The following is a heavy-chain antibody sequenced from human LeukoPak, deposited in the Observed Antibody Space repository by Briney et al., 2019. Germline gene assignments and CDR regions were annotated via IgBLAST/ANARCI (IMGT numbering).Heavy chain of an antibody. V-gene: IGHV1-2*02. CDR3: ARSGDFDWLLTDDAFDI. Sequence: GSVKVSCKASGYTFTSYGISWVRQAPGQGLEWMGWINPNSGGTNYAQKFQGRVTMTRDTSISTAYMELSRLRSDDTAVYYCARSGDFDWLLTDDAFDIWGQGTMVTVSS. J-gene: IGHJ3*02. CDR1: GYTFTSYG. CDR2: INPNSGGT. D-gene: IGHD3-9*01.